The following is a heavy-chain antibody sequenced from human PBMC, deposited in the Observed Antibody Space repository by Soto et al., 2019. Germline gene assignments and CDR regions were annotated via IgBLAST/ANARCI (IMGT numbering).Heavy chain of an antibody. CDR1: GYTFTNYG. CDR2: ISAYNGNT. V-gene: IGHV1-18*01. J-gene: IGHJ6*02. Sequence: GASVKVSCKASGYTFTNYGITWVRQAPGQGLEWMGWISAYNGNTNYAQKLQGRVTMTTDTSTSTAYMELRSLRSDDTAVYYCAREHSGYYYGMDVWGQGTTVTVSS. CDR3: AREHSGYYYGMDV. D-gene: IGHD3-10*01.